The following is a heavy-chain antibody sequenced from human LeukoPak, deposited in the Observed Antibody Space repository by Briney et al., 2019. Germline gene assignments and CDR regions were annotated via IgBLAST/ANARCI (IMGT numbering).Heavy chain of an antibody. CDR1: GGSISSGGYY. CDR2: IYNSGST. Sequence: SETLSLTCTVSGGSISSGGYYWSWIRQHPGKGLEWIGYIYNSGSTYYNPSLKSRVTISVDTSKNQFSLKLSSVTAADTAVYYCARVGGTNYYYYGMDVWGQGTTVTVSS. D-gene: IGHD1-1*01. J-gene: IGHJ6*02. CDR3: ARVGGTNYYYYGMDV. V-gene: IGHV4-31*03.